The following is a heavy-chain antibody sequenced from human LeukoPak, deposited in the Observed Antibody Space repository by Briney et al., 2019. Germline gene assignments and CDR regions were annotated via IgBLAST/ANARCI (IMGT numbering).Heavy chain of an antibody. J-gene: IGHJ6*03. CDR1: GYTFTSYD. CDR3: ARVRGGWNYMDV. CDR2: MNPNSGNT. D-gene: IGHD1-26*01. Sequence: GASVKVSCKASGYTFTSYDINWVRQATGQGLEWMGWMNPNSGNTGYAQKFQGRVTMTRNTSISTDYMELSSLRSEDTAVYYCARVRGGWNYMDVWGTGTTVTVSS. V-gene: IGHV1-8*01.